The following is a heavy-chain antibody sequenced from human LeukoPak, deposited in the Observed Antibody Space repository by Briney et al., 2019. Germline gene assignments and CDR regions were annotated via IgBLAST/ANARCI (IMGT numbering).Heavy chain of an antibody. CDR1: GGSISSSSYY. CDR2: IYYSGST. Sequence: SETLSLTCTVSGGSISSSSYYWGWIRQPPGKGLEWIGSIYYSGSTYYNPSLKSRVTISVDTSKNQVSLKLSSVTAADTAVYYCARGDFWSGSETYWGQGTLVTVSS. J-gene: IGHJ4*02. V-gene: IGHV4-39*01. D-gene: IGHD3-3*01. CDR3: ARGDFWSGSETY.